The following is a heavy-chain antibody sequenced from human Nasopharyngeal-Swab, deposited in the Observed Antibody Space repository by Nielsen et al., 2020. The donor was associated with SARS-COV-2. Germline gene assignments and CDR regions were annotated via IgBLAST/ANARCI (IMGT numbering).Heavy chain of an antibody. CDR2: IKSKTDGGTT. CDR3: TTGRFHCSSTSCYRWFDP. Sequence: WIRQPPGKGLEWVGRIKSKTDGGTTDYAAPVKGRFTISRDDSKNTLYLQMNSLKTEDTAVYYCTTGRFHCSSTSCYRWFDPWGSRPPVPFSS. J-gene: IGHJ5*02. D-gene: IGHD2-2*01. V-gene: IGHV3-15*01.